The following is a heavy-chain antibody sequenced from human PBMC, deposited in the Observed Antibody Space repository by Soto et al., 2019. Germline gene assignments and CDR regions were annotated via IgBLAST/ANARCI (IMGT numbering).Heavy chain of an antibody. V-gene: IGHV3-74*01. CDR2: IRGFSPYA. CDR1: GFTFRTYT. D-gene: IGHD4-17*01. J-gene: IGHJ4*02. Sequence: HPGGSLRLSCISSGFTFRTYTMNWVRQAPGKGLEWVSGIRGFSPYASSADSVKGRLTISRDNAKNTLYLQLNSLRAEDTAVYYCARGGAYGDYRSDFWGQGTLVTVSS. CDR3: ARGGAYGDYRSDF.